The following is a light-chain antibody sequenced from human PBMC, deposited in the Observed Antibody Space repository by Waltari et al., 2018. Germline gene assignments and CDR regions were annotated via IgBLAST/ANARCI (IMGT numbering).Light chain of an antibody. Sequence: QSARTQPASVSGSPGQSITISCTGTSSDVGGYNYVSWYQQHPGKAPKLMIYDVSNRPSGVSNRFSGSKSGNTASLTISGLQAEDEADYYCSSYISSSTLELFGGGTSLTVL. CDR2: DVS. CDR1: SSDVGGYNY. CDR3: SSYISSSTLEL. J-gene: IGLJ2*01. V-gene: IGLV2-14*03.